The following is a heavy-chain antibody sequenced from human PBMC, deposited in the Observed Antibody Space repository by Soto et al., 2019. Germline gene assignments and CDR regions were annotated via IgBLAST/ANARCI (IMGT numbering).Heavy chain of an antibody. D-gene: IGHD5-12*01. V-gene: IGHV5-51*01. CDR3: ASLSYYDSNSGYDCGGMDV. J-gene: IGHJ6*02. Sequence: GESLKISCKGSGYIFTNYWIGWVRQMPGKGLEWMGIIYPGDSDTKYSPSFQGQVTISADKSINTAYLQWSSLEASDTAMYYCASLSYYDSNSGYDCGGMDVWGQWTT. CDR2: IYPGDSDT. CDR1: GYIFTNYW.